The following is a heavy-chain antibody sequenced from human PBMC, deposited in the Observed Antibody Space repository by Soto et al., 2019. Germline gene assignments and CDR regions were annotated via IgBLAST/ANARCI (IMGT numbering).Heavy chain of an antibody. D-gene: IGHD3-10*01. J-gene: IGHJ3*01. CDR1: GDSVSSDITS. V-gene: IGHV6-1*01. CDR2: TYYRSKWFH. Sequence: QGQLQQSGPGLVKPSQTLSLTCAISGDSVSSDITSWNWIRQSTSRGLEWLGRTYYRSKWFHDYAESVKSRITINPDTSKNQFSLELNSMTPEDTAVYYCARGNALDVWGQGTVVTVSS. CDR3: ARGNALDV.